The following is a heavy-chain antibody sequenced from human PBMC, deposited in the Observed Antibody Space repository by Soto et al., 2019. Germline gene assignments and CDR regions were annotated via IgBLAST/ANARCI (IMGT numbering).Heavy chain of an antibody. CDR3: ARDFSMVVVAPGY. D-gene: IGHD3-22*01. CDR1: GFTMSSYS. Sequence: GSLRLSCAASGFTMSSYSMNWVRQAPGKGLEWVSYINIDSSTKYYADPVKGRFTISRDNAKNSLFLQMNTLRAEDTAVYYCARDFSMVVVAPGYWGQGTLVTVS. V-gene: IGHV3-48*01. CDR2: INIDSSTK. J-gene: IGHJ4*02.